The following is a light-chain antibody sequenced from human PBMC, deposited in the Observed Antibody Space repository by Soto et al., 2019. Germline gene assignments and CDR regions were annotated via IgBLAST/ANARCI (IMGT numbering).Light chain of an antibody. Sequence: DIQMTQSPSSLSASIGDIITITCRASQSISTYLNWYQQKPGKAPKLLIYGASTLQNGVPSRFSGSGSATDYTLTISGLQPEDFATYYSQQSFITPPLTFGGGTKVEMK. CDR2: GAS. J-gene: IGKJ4*01. CDR1: QSISTY. CDR3: QQSFITPPLT. V-gene: IGKV1-39*01.